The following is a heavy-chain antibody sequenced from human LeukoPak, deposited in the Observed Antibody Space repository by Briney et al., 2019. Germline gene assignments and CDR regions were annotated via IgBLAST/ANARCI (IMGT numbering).Heavy chain of an antibody. V-gene: IGHV4-39*07. CDR1: GGSISSSSYY. D-gene: IGHD2-15*01. Sequence: SETLSLTCTVSGGSISSSSYYWGWIRQPPGKGLEWIGSIYYSGRTYYNPSLKSRVTISVDTSKNQFSLKLSSVTAADTAVYYCARILGAYCSGGSCPDAFDIWGQGTMVTVSS. CDR2: IYYSGRT. J-gene: IGHJ3*02. CDR3: ARILGAYCSGGSCPDAFDI.